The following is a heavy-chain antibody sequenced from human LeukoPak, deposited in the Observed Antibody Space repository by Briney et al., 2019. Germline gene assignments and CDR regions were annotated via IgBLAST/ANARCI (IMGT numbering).Heavy chain of an antibody. V-gene: IGHV1-18*01. CDR2: ISAYNGNP. Sequence: ASVKVSCKASGYTFTSYGISWVRQAPGQGLEWMGWISAYNGNPNYAQKLQGRVTMTTDTSTSTAYMELRSLRSDDTAVYYCAMGGQVVPAALVAFDIWGQGTMVTVSS. CDR1: GYTFTSYG. CDR3: AMGGQVVPAALVAFDI. D-gene: IGHD2-2*01. J-gene: IGHJ3*02.